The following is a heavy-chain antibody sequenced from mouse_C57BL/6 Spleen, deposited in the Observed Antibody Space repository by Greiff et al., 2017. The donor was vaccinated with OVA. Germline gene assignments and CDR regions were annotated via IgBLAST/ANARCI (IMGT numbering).Heavy chain of an antibody. CDR2: INPSNGGT. J-gene: IGHJ3*01. CDR1: GYTFTSYW. V-gene: IGHV1-53*01. CDR3: AAAGLYYGNYGWFAY. Sequence: VQLQQSGTELVKPGASVKLSCKASGYTFTSYWMHWVKQRPGQGLEWIGNINPSNGGTNYNEKFKSKATLTVDKSSSTAYMQLSSLTSEDSAVYYCAAAGLYYGNYGWFAYWGQGTLVTVSA. D-gene: IGHD2-1*01.